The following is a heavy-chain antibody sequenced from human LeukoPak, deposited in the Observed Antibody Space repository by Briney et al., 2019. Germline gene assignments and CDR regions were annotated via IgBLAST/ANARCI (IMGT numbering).Heavy chain of an antibody. V-gene: IGHV4-39*01. CDR3: ARQPLYYDFWSGYSYFDY. J-gene: IGHJ4*02. D-gene: IGHD3-3*01. CDR2: IYYSGST. Sequence: SETLSLTCTVSGGSISSGNYNWGWIRQPPGKGLEWIGSIYYSGSTYYNPSLMSRFTISVDTSKNQFSLKLNSVTAADTAVYYCARQPLYYDFWSGYSYFDYWGQGTLVTVSS. CDR1: GGSISSGNYN.